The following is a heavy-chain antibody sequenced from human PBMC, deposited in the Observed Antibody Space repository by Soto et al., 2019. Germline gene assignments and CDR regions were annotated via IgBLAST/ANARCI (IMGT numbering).Heavy chain of an antibody. Sequence: GSVKVSCKASGYAFPFYYMHWVRQAPGQGLEWMGWINPNSGGTNYAQLFRGRVTMTRDTSISTAYMEMSRLRSDDTDVYYCARATFTVGPSWGWFDPWGQGTLVTVSS. CDR1: GYAFPFYY. J-gene: IGHJ5*02. D-gene: IGHD1-26*01. CDR3: ARATFTVGPSWGWFDP. V-gene: IGHV1-2*02. CDR2: INPNSGGT.